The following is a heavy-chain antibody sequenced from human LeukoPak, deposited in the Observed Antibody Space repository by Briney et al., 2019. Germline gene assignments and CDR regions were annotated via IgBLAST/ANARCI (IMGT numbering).Heavy chain of an antibody. Sequence: PSETLSLTCAVYGGSFSGYYWSWIRQPPGKGLEWVSAISGSGGSTYYADSVKGRFTISRDNSKNTLYLQMNSLRAEDTALYYCAKVGSAYYGSGGAPIDYWGQGTLVTVSS. CDR2: ISGSGGST. V-gene: IGHV3-23*01. CDR1: GGSFSGYY. J-gene: IGHJ4*02. D-gene: IGHD3-10*01. CDR3: AKVGSAYYGSGGAPIDY.